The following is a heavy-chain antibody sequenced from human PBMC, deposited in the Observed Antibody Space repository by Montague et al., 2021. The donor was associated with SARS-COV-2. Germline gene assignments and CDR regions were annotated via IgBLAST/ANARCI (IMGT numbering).Heavy chain of an antibody. CDR2: ISSSGSTI. CDR3: ARGLPGLRARALFDY. D-gene: IGHD5-12*01. J-gene: IGHJ4*02. Sequence: SLRLSCAASGFIFSSYEMNRVRQAPGKGLEWVSYISSSGSTIYYADSVKGRFTISRDNAKNSLYLQMNSLRAEDTAVYYCARGLPGLRARALFDYWGQGSLVTVSP. V-gene: IGHV3-48*03. CDR1: GFIFSSYE.